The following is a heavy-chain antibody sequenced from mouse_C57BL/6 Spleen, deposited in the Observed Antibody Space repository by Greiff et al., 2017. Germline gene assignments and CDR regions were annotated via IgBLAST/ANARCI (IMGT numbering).Heavy chain of an antibody. J-gene: IGHJ2*01. CDR1: GYSITSGYY. CDR3: AREEAPYFDY. V-gene: IGHV3-6*01. D-gene: IGHD3-1*01. Sequence: EVKLQESGPGLVKPSQSLSLTCSVTGYSITSGYYWNWIRQFPGNKLEWMGYISYDGSNNYNPSLKNRISITRDTSKNQFFLKLNSVTTEDTATYYCAREEAPYFDYWGQGTTLTVSS. CDR2: ISYDGSN.